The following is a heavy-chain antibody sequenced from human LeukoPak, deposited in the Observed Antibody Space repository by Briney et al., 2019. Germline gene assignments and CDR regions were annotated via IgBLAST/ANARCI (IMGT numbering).Heavy chain of an antibody. CDR2: IYYSGST. D-gene: IGHD3-22*01. V-gene: IGHV4-59*06. Sequence: SETLSLTCTVSGGSISSYYWSWIRQHPGKGLEWIGYIYYSGSTYYNPSLKSRVTISVDTSKNQFSLKLSSVTAADTAVYYCTRDGPRSSGYPDNWGQGTLVTVSS. J-gene: IGHJ4*02. CDR1: GGSISSYY. CDR3: TRDGPRSSGYPDN.